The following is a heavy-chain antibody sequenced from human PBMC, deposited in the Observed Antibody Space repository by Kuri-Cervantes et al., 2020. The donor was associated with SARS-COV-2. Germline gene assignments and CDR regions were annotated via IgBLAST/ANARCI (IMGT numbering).Heavy chain of an antibody. CDR3: VRHVXGRRDGYNSXXSYFDY. D-gene: IGHD5-24*01. CDR2: IHYSGNT. V-gene: IGHV4-39*01. CDR1: GGSISSSSYY. Sequence: GSLRLSCTVSGGSISSSSYYWGWIRQPPGKGLQWIGTIHYSGNTYYNSSLKSRVTISVDPSKNQFSXKLSSVTAADTAVYYCVRHVXGRRDGYNSXXSYFDYWGQGTLVTVSS. J-gene: IGHJ4*02.